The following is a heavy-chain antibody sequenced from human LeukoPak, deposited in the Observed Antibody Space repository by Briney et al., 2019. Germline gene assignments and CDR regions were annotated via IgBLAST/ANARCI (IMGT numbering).Heavy chain of an antibody. V-gene: IGHV1-3*01. J-gene: IGHJ4*02. CDR2: INAGNGNT. CDR1: GYTFTSYA. D-gene: IGHD2-21*02. Sequence: ASVKVSCMASGYTFTSYAMHWVRQAPGQRLEWMGWINAGNGNTKYSQKFQGRVTITRDTSASTAYMELSSLRSEDTAVYYCARGPLGCGGDCYFDYWGQGTLVTVSS. CDR3: ARGPLGCGGDCYFDY.